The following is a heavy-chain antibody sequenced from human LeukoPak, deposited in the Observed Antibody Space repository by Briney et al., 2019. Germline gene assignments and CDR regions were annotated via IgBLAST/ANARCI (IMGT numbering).Heavy chain of an antibody. CDR3: ARGSYYDFWSGYFVPNYYYYMDV. Sequence: GGSLRLSCAASGFTFSSYSMNWVRQAPGKGLEWVSSISSSSSYIYYADSVKGRFHISRDNAKNSLYLQMNSLRAEDTAVYYCARGSYYDFWSGYFVPNYYYYMDVWGKGTTVTVSS. V-gene: IGHV3-21*01. CDR1: GFTFSSYS. CDR2: ISSSSSYI. J-gene: IGHJ6*03. D-gene: IGHD3-3*01.